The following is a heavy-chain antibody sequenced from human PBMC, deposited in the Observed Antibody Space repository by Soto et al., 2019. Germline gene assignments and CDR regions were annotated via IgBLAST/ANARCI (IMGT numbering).Heavy chain of an antibody. CDR3: ASHSGSTPEGRYHYGMDV. V-gene: IGHV1-69*12. CDR1: GGTFSSYA. CDR2: IIPLFGTA. D-gene: IGHD1-26*01. J-gene: IGHJ6*02. Sequence: QVQLVQSGAEVKKPGSSVKVSCKASGGTFSSYASSWLRQAPGQGLEWMGGIIPLFGTADYAQKFQGRVAIMADESKGTAYKGLSSLTPYGRAVYYRASHSGSTPEGRYHYGMDVWGQGTTVTVSS.